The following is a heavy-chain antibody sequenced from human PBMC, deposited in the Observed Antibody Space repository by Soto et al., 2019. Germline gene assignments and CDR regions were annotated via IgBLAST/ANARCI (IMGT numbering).Heavy chain of an antibody. CDR2: IDTSDSHA. CDR3: GRLKQSRHCISSTCYSVARFDP. CDR1: GYIFSTYC. J-gene: IGHJ5*01. V-gene: IGHV5-10-1*01. Sequence: GASLETSWDGSGYIFSTYCITLVLQIPGKGLGGVWTIDTSDSHANYSLSFQSHVSISVDKSIGTAYLKWSGLKASESAMYYCGRLKQSRHCISSTCYSVARFDPWGQGTLVTVSS. D-gene: IGHD2-15*01.